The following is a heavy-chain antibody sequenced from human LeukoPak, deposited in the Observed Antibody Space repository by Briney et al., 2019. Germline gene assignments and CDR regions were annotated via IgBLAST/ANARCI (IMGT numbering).Heavy chain of an antibody. CDR2: INPNSGGT. CDR3: ARDGPAAAGLNAFDI. CDR1: GSTFTDYY. D-gene: IGHD6-13*01. Sequence: ASVKVSCKASGSTFTDYYMHWVRQAPGQGLEWMGWINPNSGGTNYAQKFQGRVTMTRDTPISTAYMELSRLRSDDTAVYYCARDGPAAAGLNAFDIWGQGTMVTVSS. V-gene: IGHV1-2*02. J-gene: IGHJ3*02.